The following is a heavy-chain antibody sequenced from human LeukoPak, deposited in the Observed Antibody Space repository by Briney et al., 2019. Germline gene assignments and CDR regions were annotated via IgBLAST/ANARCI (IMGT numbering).Heavy chain of an antibody. CDR2: INPNSGGT. Sequence: ASVKVSCKASGYTFTSYGISWVRQAPGQGLEWMGWINPNSGGTNYAQKFQGRVTMTRDTSISTAYMELSRLRSDDTAVYYCARDSSSWSLFYLFDYWGQGTLVTVSS. CDR3: ARDSSSWSLFYLFDY. D-gene: IGHD6-13*01. J-gene: IGHJ4*02. V-gene: IGHV1-2*02. CDR1: GYTFTSYG.